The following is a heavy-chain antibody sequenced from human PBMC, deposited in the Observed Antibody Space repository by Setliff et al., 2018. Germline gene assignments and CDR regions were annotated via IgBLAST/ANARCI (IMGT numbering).Heavy chain of an antibody. D-gene: IGHD3-22*01. Sequence: PGGSLRLSCATSGFTFSSYAMSWVRQAPGKGLEWVSAMSASGTSTYHADSVKGRFTISGDNSKNTLYLQMNSLRAEDTAVYFCAKTAHYYESSGYYYDPYFYYMDVWGKGTTVTVSS. CDR2: MSASGTST. CDR1: GFTFSSYA. J-gene: IGHJ6*03. CDR3: AKTAHYYESSGYYYDPYFYYMDV. V-gene: IGHV3-23*01.